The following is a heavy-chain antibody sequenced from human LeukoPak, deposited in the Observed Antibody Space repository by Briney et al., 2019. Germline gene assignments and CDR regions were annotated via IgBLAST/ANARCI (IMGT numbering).Heavy chain of an antibody. CDR3: AKAGGYCSGGSCYFETYYYYGMDV. D-gene: IGHD2-15*01. Sequence: GGSLRLSCAASGFTFSSYAMSWVRQAPGKGLEWVSAISGSGGSTYYADSVKGRFTISRDNSKNTLYLQMNSLRAEDTAVYYCAKAGGYCSGGSCYFETYYYYGMDVWGQGTMVTVSS. CDR2: ISGSGGST. V-gene: IGHV3-23*01. J-gene: IGHJ6*02. CDR1: GFTFSSYA.